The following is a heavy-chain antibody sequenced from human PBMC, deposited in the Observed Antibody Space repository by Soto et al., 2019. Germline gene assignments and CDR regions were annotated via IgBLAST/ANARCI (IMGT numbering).Heavy chain of an antibody. CDR3: ARGLIAAAERFDP. D-gene: IGHD6-13*01. Sequence: ASVKVSCKASGYTLTGYYMHWVRQAPGQGLEWMGWINPNSGGTNYAQKFQGRVTMTRDTSISTAYMELSRLRSDDTAVYYCARGLIAAAERFDPWGQGTLVTVSS. J-gene: IGHJ5*02. CDR2: INPNSGGT. V-gene: IGHV1-2*02. CDR1: GYTLTGYY.